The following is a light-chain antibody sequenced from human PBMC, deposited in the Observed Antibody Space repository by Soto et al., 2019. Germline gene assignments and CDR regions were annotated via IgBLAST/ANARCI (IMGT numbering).Light chain of an antibody. CDR1: SSNIGAHSD. CDR2: DNN. CDR3: QSYDSSLSAPYV. J-gene: IGLJ1*01. Sequence: QSVLTQPPSVSGAPGQRITISCTGSSSNIGAHSDVYWYQHLPGTAPKLLIYDNNNRPSGVPDRFSGSKSGTSASLAITGLQADDEADYYCQSYDSSLSAPYVFGTGTKVTVL. V-gene: IGLV1-40*01.